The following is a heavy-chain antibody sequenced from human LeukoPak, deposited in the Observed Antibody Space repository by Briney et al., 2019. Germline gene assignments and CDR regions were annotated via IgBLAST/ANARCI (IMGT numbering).Heavy chain of an antibody. CDR1: GFTFSSYG. CDR3: ARDHGIPGSGSYKFDY. CDR2: IWYDGSNK. D-gene: IGHD3-10*01. V-gene: IGHV3-33*01. J-gene: IGHJ4*02. Sequence: GGSLRLSCAASGFTFSSYGMHWVRQAPGKGLEWVAVIWYDGSNKYYADSVKGRFTISRDNSKNTLYLQMNSLRVEDTAVYYCARDHGIPGSGSYKFDYWGQGTLVTVSS.